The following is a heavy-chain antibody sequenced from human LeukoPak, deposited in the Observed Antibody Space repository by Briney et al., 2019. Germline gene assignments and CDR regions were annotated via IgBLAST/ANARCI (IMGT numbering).Heavy chain of an antibody. J-gene: IGHJ5*02. CDR3: ARRYSSWHANWFDP. Sequence: GGSLRLSCAASGFTFSNYEMNWVRQAPGKGLDWVAYISRGGRTVDYADSVKGRFTISRDSAKNALYLQMNSLRAEDTAVYYCARRYSSWHANWFDPWGQGTLVTVPS. CDR1: GFTFSNYE. D-gene: IGHD6-13*01. CDR2: ISRGGRTV. V-gene: IGHV3-48*03.